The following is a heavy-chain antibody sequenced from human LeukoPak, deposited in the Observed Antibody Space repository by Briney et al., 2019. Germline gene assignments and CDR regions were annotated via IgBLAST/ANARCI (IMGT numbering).Heavy chain of an antibody. CDR3: ARRRYFGSGTYDH. D-gene: IGHD3-10*01. J-gene: IGHJ4*02. CDR1: GGAISSSNYY. Sequence: SQALSLTCTVSGGAISSSNYYCGWIRQPPGKGLEWIGTIYYSGSTYHIPSLECRVTMYVDTSKNQFSLKLTSVTAADTAVYFCARRRYFGSGTYDHWGQGTLVTVSS. CDR2: IYYSGST. V-gene: IGHV4-39*01.